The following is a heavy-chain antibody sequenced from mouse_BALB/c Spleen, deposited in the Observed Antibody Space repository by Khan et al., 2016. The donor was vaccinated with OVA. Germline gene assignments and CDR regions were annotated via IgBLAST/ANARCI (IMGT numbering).Heavy chain of an antibody. Sequence: VQLQESGPELVKPGASVKMSCKASGYTFTDYVMNWVKQRNGQGLEWIGQIYPGSDSTYYNATFKGKATLTADRSSSTAYMQLSNLTSEDSAVYFCARAGWDVFAYWGQGTLVTVSA. J-gene: IGHJ3*01. V-gene: IGHV1-77*01. CDR3: ARAGWDVFAY. D-gene: IGHD4-1*01. CDR1: GYTFTDYV. CDR2: IYPGSDST.